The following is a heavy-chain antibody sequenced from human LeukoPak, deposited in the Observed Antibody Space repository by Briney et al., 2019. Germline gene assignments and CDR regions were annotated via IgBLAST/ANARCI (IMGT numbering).Heavy chain of an antibody. CDR2: IIPIFGTA. J-gene: IGHJ4*02. Sequence: SVKVSCKASGGTFSSYAISWVRQAPGQGLEWMGGIIPIFGTANYAQKFQGRVTITADESTSTAYMELSSLRSEDTAVYYCASSVVPAATTSFFDYWGQGTLVTVSS. V-gene: IGHV1-69*13. CDR3: ASSVVPAATTSFFDY. CDR1: GGTFSSYA. D-gene: IGHD2-2*01.